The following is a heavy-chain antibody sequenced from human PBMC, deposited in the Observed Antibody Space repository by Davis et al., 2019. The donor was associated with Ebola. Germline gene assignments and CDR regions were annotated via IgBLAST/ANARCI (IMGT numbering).Heavy chain of an antibody. Sequence: AASVKVSCKASGGTFSSYAISWVRQAPGQGLEWMGGIIPIFGTANYAQKFQGRVTITADESTSTAYMELSSLRSEDTAMYYCARPYYDSSGYPYDAFDIWGQGTMVTVSS. D-gene: IGHD3-22*01. J-gene: IGHJ3*02. CDR3: ARPYYDSSGYPYDAFDI. CDR1: GGTFSSYA. CDR2: IIPIFGTA. V-gene: IGHV1-69*13.